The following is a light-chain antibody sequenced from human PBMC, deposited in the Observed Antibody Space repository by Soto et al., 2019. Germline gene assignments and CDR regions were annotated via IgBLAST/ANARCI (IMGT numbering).Light chain of an antibody. V-gene: IGKV3-11*01. CDR3: QQRSNWVT. CDR1: QSVSSY. J-gene: IGKJ3*01. Sequence: EIVLTQSPGTLSLSPGERATLSCRASQSVSSYLAWYQQKPGQAPRLLIYGASNRATGIPARFSGSGSGTDFTLTISSLEPEDFAVYYCQQRSNWVTFGPGTKVDIK. CDR2: GAS.